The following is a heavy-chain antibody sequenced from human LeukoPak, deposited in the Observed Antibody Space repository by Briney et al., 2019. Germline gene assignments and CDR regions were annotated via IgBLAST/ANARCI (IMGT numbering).Heavy chain of an antibody. J-gene: IGHJ4*02. D-gene: IGHD6-13*01. CDR3: AGFSGYSSS. CDR1: GFSISNYW. Sequence: GGSLRLSCAASGFSISNYWMHWVRQAPGKGLVWVSLINSEGISTTYAEVVKGRFTISRDIAKNTLYLQMNSLRVEDTAVYYCAGFSGYSSSWGQGTLVTVSS. V-gene: IGHV3-74*01. CDR2: INSEGIST.